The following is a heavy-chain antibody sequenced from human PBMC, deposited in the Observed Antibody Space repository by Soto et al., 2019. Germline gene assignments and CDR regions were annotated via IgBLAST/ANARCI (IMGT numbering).Heavy chain of an antibody. Sequence: EVQLLESGGGLVQPGGSLRLSCAASGFTFNTYAMSWVRRAPGKGLEWVSGISGSGGGMYYAASVVGRFTISRDNSKNTLYLPMNSLRVEDTAVYYCAKDIGSSSVFDYWGQGILVTVSS. CDR1: GFTFNTYA. J-gene: IGHJ4*02. CDR2: ISGSGGGM. D-gene: IGHD6-6*01. CDR3: AKDIGSSSVFDY. V-gene: IGHV3-23*01.